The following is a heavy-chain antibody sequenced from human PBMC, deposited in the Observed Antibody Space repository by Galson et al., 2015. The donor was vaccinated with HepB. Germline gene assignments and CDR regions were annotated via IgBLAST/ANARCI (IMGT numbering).Heavy chain of an antibody. V-gene: IGHV1-18*01. Sequence: SVKVSCKASGYTFTSYGISWVRQAPGQGLEWMGWISAYNGNTNYAQRLQGRVTTTTDTSTSTAYMELRSLRSDDTAVYYCARVWDSGWNDALDYWGQGTLVTVSS. D-gene: IGHD1-1*01. CDR1: GYTFTSYG. J-gene: IGHJ4*02. CDR3: ARVWDSGWNDALDY. CDR2: ISAYNGNT.